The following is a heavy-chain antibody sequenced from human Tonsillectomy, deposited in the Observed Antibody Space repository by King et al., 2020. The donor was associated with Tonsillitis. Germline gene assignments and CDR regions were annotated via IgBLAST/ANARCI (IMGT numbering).Heavy chain of an antibody. CDR2: IRYDGSNK. CDR3: AKYHYDSSGYYDSFAF. CDR1: GFTFSNYD. V-gene: IGHV3-30*02. J-gene: IGHJ4*02. Sequence: VQLVESGGGVVQPGGSLRLSCAASGFTFSNYDMHWVRQAPGKGLEWVAFIRYDGSNKYYADSVKGRFTISRDNSKNTLYLQMNSRRAEDTDIYYCAKYHYDSSGYYDSFAFWGQGTLVTVSS. D-gene: IGHD3-22*01.